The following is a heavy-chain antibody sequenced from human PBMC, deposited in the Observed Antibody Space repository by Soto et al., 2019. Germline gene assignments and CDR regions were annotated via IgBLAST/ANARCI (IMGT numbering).Heavy chain of an antibody. D-gene: IGHD3-22*01. V-gene: IGHV4-31*03. Sequence: QVQLQESGPGLVKPSQTLSLTCTVSGGSISSGGYYWSWIRQHPGKGLEWIGYIYYSGSTYYNPSLKSRVNISVDTSKNRFSLKLSSVSAADTAVYYCASGQSTYSYDRKAPGDAFDIWGQGTMVTVSS. CDR3: ASGQSTYSYDRKAPGDAFDI. J-gene: IGHJ3*02. CDR1: GGSISSGGYY. CDR2: IYYSGST.